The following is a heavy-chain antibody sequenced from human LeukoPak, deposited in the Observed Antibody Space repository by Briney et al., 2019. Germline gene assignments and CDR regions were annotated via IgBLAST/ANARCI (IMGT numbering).Heavy chain of an antibody. D-gene: IGHD3-10*01. CDR2: MYYSGST. CDR1: GGSISNYY. Sequence: SETLSLTCSVSGGSISNYYWSWIRQPPGKGLEWIGYMYYSGSTNYNPSLKSRVTISVDTSKNQFSLKLSSVTAADTAVYYCARHPSYGSGSYYRFGAFDIWGQGTMVTVSS. CDR3: ARHPSYGSGSYYRFGAFDI. V-gene: IGHV4-59*08. J-gene: IGHJ3*02.